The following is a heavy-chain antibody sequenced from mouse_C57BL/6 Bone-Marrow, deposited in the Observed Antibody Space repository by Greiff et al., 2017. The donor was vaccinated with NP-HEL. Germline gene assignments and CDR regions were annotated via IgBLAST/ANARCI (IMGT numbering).Heavy chain of an antibody. CDR3: ARFLLITTVFDY. V-gene: IGHV7-3*01. CDR2: IRNKANGYTT. D-gene: IGHD1-2*01. Sequence: EVQGVESGGGLVQPGGSLSLSCAASGFTFTDYYMSWVRQPPGKALEWLGFIRNKANGYTTEYSASVKGRFTISRDNSQSILYLQMNALRAEDSATYYCARFLLITTVFDYWGQGTTLTVSS. CDR1: GFTFTDYY. J-gene: IGHJ2*01.